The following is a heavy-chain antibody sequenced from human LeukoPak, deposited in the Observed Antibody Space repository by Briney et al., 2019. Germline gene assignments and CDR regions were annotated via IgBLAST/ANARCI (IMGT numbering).Heavy chain of an antibody. V-gene: IGHV3-30*18. CDR3: AKDGGEQWLGLYFDY. CDR2: ISYDGSNK. CDR1: GFTFSTYG. Sequence: GGSLRLSCAASGFTFSTYGMHWVRQAPGKGLEWVAVISYDGSNKYYADSVKGRFTISRDNSKNTLYLQMNSLRAEDTAVYNCAKDGGEQWLGLYFDYWGQGTLVTVSS. D-gene: IGHD6-19*01. J-gene: IGHJ4*02.